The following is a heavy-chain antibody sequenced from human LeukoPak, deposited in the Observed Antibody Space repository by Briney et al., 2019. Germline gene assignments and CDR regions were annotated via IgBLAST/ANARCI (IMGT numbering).Heavy chain of an antibody. J-gene: IGHJ4*02. V-gene: IGHV3-21*01. D-gene: IGHD6-13*01. CDR1: GVTFSSDR. Sequence: GGSLRLSCAASGVTFSSDRMNWGRHAPGKWLEWVSSISSSSSYIYYADSVKGRFTISRDNAKNSLYLQMNSLRAEDTAVYYCARDLRKQQLSAYWGQGTLVTVSS. CDR3: ARDLRKQQLSAY. CDR2: ISSSSSYI.